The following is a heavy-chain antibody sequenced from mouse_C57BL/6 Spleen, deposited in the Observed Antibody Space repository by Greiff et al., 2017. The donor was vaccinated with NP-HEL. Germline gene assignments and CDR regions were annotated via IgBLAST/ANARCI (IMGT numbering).Heavy chain of an antibody. CDR1: GFTFSDYG. CDR2: ISSGSSTI. Sequence: EVQLVESGGGLVKPGGSLKLSCAASGFTFSDYGMHWVRQAPEKGLEWVAYISSGSSTIYYADTVKGRFTISRDNAKNTLFLQMTSLRSEDTAMYYCARRDLYYDYHYCDYWGQGTTLTVSS. D-gene: IGHD2-4*01. CDR3: ARRDLYYDYHYCDY. V-gene: IGHV5-17*01. J-gene: IGHJ2*01.